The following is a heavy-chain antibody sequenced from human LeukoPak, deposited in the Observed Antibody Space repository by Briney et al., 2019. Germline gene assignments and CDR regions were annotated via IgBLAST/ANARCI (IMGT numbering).Heavy chain of an antibody. D-gene: IGHD6-13*01. CDR2: INHSGST. CDR1: GGSFSDYY. V-gene: IGHV4-34*01. CDR3: ASGVAAPALG. J-gene: IGHJ4*02. Sequence: SETLSLTCAVYGGSFSDYYYTWIRQPPGKGLEWIGEINHSGSTNYNTSLKRRATIPVNTPRKPFTLKLSSVSAANTAVYYCASGVAAPALGWGQGTLVTVSS.